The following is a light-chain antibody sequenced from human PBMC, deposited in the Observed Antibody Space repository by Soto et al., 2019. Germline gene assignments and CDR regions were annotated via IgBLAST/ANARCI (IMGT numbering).Light chain of an antibody. V-gene: IGKV1-33*01. CDR1: QDIGNY. CDR3: QQYETLLFT. J-gene: IGKJ3*01. Sequence: DIKMTQSPSSLSTSVGDRVTITCQANQDIGNYLSWYQQKSGQAPKLLIYEASILEPGVPSRFSGSGSGTDFTLTISRLQPEDFATYYCQQYETLLFTFGPGTKVDI. CDR2: EAS.